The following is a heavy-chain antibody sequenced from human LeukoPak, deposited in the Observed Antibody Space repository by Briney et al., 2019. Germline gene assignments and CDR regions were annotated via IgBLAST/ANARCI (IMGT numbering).Heavy chain of an antibody. CDR3: AKGQPWSIAARDAFDI. CDR2: ISGSGGST. Sequence: GGSLRLSCAASGFTFSDYYMSWIRQAPGKGLEWVSAISGSGGSTYYADSVKGRFTISRDNSKNTLYLQMNSLRAEDTAVYYCAKGQPWSIAARDAFDIWGQGTMVTVSS. V-gene: IGHV3-23*01. CDR1: GFTFSDYY. J-gene: IGHJ3*02. D-gene: IGHD6-6*01.